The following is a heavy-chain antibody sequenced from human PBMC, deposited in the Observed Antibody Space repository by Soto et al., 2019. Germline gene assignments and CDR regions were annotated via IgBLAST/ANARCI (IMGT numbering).Heavy chain of an antibody. D-gene: IGHD3-16*01. J-gene: IGHJ4*02. CDR2: IGAAGNT. CDR3: ARGRWGRSCYEGGSRIDY. CDR1: GFTFSNYD. V-gene: IGHV3-13*01. Sequence: EVQLVESGGGLVQPGGSLRLSCAASGFTFSNYDMHWVRQVTGKGLEWVSAIGAAGNTYYPDSVQGRVTISRENAKNSSYLEMNSLRSEDTALYYCARGRWGRSCYEGGSRIDYWGQGALVTVSS.